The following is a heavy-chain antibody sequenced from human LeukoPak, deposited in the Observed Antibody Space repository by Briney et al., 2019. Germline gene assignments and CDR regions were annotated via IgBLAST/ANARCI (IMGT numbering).Heavy chain of an antibody. CDR2: ISPGGGPT. CDR1: GFPFSSHG. Sequence: GGSLRLSCAGSGFPFSSHGMNWVRQAPGKGLEWVSGISPGGGPTYYADSVKGRFTISRDDAKNSLYLQMNSLRGDDTAMYYCAGERGGYGFYWGQGTLVTVSS. D-gene: IGHD5-12*01. J-gene: IGHJ4*02. V-gene: IGHV3-48*04. CDR3: AGERGGYGFY.